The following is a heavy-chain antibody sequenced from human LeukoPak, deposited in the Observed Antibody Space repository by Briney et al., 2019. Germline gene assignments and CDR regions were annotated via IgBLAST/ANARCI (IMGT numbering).Heavy chain of an antibody. Sequence: SETLSLTCTVSGGSITSSAHYWGWIRQPPGKGLEWIACVYHSGSTFYNPSLKSRVTISVDTSKNQFSLRLRSVTAADTAVYYCARHFLPYYFVYWGQGTLATVSS. CDR3: ARHFLPYYFVY. V-gene: IGHV4-39*01. J-gene: IGHJ4*02. CDR1: GGSITSSAHY. CDR2: VYHSGST.